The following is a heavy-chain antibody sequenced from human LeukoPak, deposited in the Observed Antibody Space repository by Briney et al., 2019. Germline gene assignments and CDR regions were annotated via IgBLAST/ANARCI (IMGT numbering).Heavy chain of an antibody. D-gene: IGHD1-7*01. Sequence: GGSLRLSCAASGGIFSSYSMNWVRQAPGKGLEWVAYIRRGRSYIYYADSEKGRFNVSRDNAKNSLYLQMNALGAEDTAIYYCARDPTNRPAPVNYFDRWGQGTLVTVSS. J-gene: IGHJ5*02. CDR3: ARDPTNRPAPVNYFDR. V-gene: IGHV3-21*01. CDR1: GGIFSSYS. CDR2: IRRGRSYI.